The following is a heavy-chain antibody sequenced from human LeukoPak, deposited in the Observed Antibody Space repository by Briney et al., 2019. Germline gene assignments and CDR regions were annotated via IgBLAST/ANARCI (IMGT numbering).Heavy chain of an antibody. Sequence: SETLSLTCAVYGGSFSGYYWSWIRQPPGKGLEWIGEINHSGSTNYNPSLKSRVTISVDTSKNQFSLKLSSVTAADTAVYYCVTGQWLVPVSYWGQGTLATVSS. J-gene: IGHJ4*02. CDR1: GGSFSGYY. CDR2: INHSGST. V-gene: IGHV4-34*01. CDR3: VTGQWLVPVSY. D-gene: IGHD6-19*01.